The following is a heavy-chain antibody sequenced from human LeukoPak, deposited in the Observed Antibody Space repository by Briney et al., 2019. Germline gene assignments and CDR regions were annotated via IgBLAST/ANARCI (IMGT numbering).Heavy chain of an antibody. D-gene: IGHD2-21*02. Sequence: GRSLRLSCAASGFTFSSYGMHWVRQAPGKGLEWVAVISYDGSNKYYADSVKGRFTISRDNSKNTLYLQMNSLRAEDTAVYYCAKENCGGDCGLGYWGQGTLVTVSS. CDR3: AKENCGGDCGLGY. V-gene: IGHV3-30*18. J-gene: IGHJ4*02. CDR1: GFTFSSYG. CDR2: ISYDGSNK.